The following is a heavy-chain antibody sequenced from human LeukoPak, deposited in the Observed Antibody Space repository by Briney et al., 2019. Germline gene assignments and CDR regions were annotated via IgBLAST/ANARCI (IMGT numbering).Heavy chain of an antibody. CDR1: GFTFDNYA. J-gene: IGHJ4*02. V-gene: IGHV3-9*01. CDR2: ISWNSGYI. Sequence: SLRLSCAASGFTFDNYAMHWVRQAPGKGLEWLSIISWNSGYIGYADSVKGRFTISRDNAKKSLDLQMNSLRAEDTAFYYCAKVRGTYSSAYFFYYWGQGTLVTVSS. D-gene: IGHD6-19*01. CDR3: AKVRGTYSSAYFFYY.